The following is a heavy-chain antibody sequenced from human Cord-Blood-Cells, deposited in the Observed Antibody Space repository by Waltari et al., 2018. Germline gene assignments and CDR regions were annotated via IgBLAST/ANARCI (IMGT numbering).Heavy chain of an antibody. J-gene: IGHJ4*02. CDR3: ARGRGNDSSGYYYVDY. D-gene: IGHD3-22*01. CDR1: GGSFSGYY. Sequence: QVQLQQWGAGLLKPSETLSLTCAVYGGSFSGYYWSWIRQPPGKGLEWSGEINHSGSTNYNPSLKSRVTISVDTSKNQFSLKLSSLTAADTAVYYCARGRGNDSSGYYYVDYWGQGTLVTVSS. V-gene: IGHV4-34*01. CDR2: INHSGST.